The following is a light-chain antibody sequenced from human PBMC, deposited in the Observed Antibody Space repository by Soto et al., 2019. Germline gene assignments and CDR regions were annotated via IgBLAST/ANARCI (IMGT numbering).Light chain of an antibody. V-gene: IGLV2-11*01. J-gene: IGLJ2*01. CDR3: CSYAGSFVV. Sequence: QSALTQPRSVSGSPGQSVTISCTGTSSDVGGYNYVSWYQQHPGKAPKSMIYGVSKRPSGVPDRFSGPKSGNTASLTISGLQAVDEADYYCCSYAGSFVVFGGGTKLTVL. CDR2: GVS. CDR1: SSDVGGYNY.